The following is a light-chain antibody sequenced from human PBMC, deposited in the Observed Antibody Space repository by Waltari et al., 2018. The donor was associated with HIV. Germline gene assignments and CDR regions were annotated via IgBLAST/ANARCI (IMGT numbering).Light chain of an antibody. V-gene: IGKV3-15*01. J-gene: IGKJ1*01. Sequence: EIILTQSPDTLSVSPGERATLSCRARQSVSNNLAWFQKRPGQPPRLLFFPASTSATSIPSRFSGSGSGTEFNLTISNFQSEDFAVYYCQQSDNWPPWTFGRGTKVEVK. CDR1: QSVSNN. CDR2: PAS. CDR3: QQSDNWPPWT.